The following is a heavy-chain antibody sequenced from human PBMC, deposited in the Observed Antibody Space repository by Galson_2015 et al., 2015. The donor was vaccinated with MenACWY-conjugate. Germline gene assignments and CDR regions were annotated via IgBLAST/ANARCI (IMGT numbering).Heavy chain of an antibody. V-gene: IGHV3-74*01. Sequence: SLRLSCAASGFTFNQYWMHWVRQAPGKGLVWVSRISPDGSATNYADSVKGRFTISTDNAKNMVYLQMDGLGDEDTAVYFCARDNNWSFDSWGQGTLVTVSS. CDR2: ISPDGSAT. D-gene: IGHD1-1*01. J-gene: IGHJ4*02. CDR3: ARDNNWSFDS. CDR1: GFTFNQYW.